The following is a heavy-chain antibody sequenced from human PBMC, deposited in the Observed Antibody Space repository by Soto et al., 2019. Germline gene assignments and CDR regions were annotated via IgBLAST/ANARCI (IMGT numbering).Heavy chain of an antibody. CDR2: ISSSSSTI. CDR3: ARDSIAARVGGVEGGY. V-gene: IGHV3-48*02. J-gene: IGHJ4*02. Sequence: EVQLVESGGGLVQPGGSLRLSCAASGFTFSSYSMNWVRQAPGKGLEWVSYISSSSSTIYYADSVKGRFTISRDNAKNSLYLQMNSLRDEDTAVYYCARDSIAARVGGVEGGYWGQGTLVTVSS. CDR1: GFTFSSYS. D-gene: IGHD6-6*01.